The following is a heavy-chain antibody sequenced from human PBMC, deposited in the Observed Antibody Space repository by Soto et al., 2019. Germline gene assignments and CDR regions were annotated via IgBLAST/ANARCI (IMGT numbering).Heavy chain of an antibody. J-gene: IGHJ6*02. Sequence: EMQLVESGGGLVQPGGSLRLSCAASGFSFSDYHMDWVRQAPGKGLEWVGRIRNKASYTTVYAASVKGRFTISRDDSKNSLYLQMNSLKTEDTAVYYCTRDPPNDDFWDVWGQGTTVTVSS. CDR3: TRDPPNDDFWDV. D-gene: IGHD3-3*01. V-gene: IGHV3-72*01. CDR2: IRNKASYTT. CDR1: GFSFSDYH.